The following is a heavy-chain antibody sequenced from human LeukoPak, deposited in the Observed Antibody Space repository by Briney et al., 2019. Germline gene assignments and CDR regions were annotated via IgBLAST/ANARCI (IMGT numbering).Heavy chain of an antibody. CDR2: ISTTGGGT. D-gene: IGHD2-2*01. CDR3: AKDRGDCSSTSCYLSE. V-gene: IGHV3-23*01. CDR1: GFTFSSYA. J-gene: IGHJ4*02. Sequence: GGSLRLSCAASGFTFSSYAMTWVRQAPGKGLEWVSAISTTGGGTYYADSVKGRFTISRDNSKNTLYLQMNSLRAEDTAVYSCAKDRGDCSSTSCYLSEWGQGTLVTVSS.